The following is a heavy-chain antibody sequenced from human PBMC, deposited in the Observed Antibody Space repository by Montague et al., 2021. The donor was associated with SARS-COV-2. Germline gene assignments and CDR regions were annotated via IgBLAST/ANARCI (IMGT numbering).Heavy chain of an antibody. CDR3: ARGRQHFNMIVVVMTGGEYYFDY. J-gene: IGHJ4*02. Sequence: SETLSLTCAVYGGSSSDNYWSWIRKPPGKGLEWIGEINHRGTSNYNPSLKSRVSISVDTSKNQFSLYLGSVTAADTAVYYCARGRQHFNMIVVVMTGGEYYFDYWGQGTLVTVSS. V-gene: IGHV4-34*01. CDR2: INHRGTS. D-gene: IGHD3-22*01. CDR1: GGSSSDNY.